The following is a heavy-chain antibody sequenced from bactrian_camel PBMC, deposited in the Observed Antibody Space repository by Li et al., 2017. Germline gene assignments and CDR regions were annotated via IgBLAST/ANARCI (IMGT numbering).Heavy chain of an antibody. Sequence: QVQLVESGGGLVQPGGSLRLSCEGSGYPFSRYCMAWFRQVPGKGREWVGTSDTEGMTSVADSVKGRFTISRDNAKKTLDLQMNNLKPEDAGTYYCAVASGSPWNCNNQATVDYWGQGTQVTVS. CDR3: AVASGSPWNCNNQATVDY. CDR2: SDTEGMT. J-gene: IGHJ4*01. V-gene: IGHV3S9*01. CDR1: GYPFSRYC. D-gene: IGHD3*01.